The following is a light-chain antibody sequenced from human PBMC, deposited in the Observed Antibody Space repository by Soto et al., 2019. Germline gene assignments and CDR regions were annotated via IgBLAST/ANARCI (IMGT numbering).Light chain of an antibody. Sequence: VMTQSPLSLPVTPGEPAYIACRSSQSLLQSDGHNYLDWYVQKSGQSPQLMIYVGSNRASGVPDRFSGSGAGTDFTLKISRVEDEAVVVYYCMQALQPPKTFGQGTRVEIK. CDR1: QSLLQSDGHNY. CDR3: MQALQPPKT. V-gene: IGKV2-28*01. J-gene: IGKJ1*01. CDR2: VGS.